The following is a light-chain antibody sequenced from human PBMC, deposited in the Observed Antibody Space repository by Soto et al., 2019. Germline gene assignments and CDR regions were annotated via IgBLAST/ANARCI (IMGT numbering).Light chain of an antibody. CDR3: QQYHSWPPRT. Sequence: DIQMTQSPSTLSGSVGDRVTITSRASQTISSWLAWYQQKPGKAPKLLIFAASSLQSGVPSRFSGSRSGPDFTLTISSLQSEDFAVYYCQQYHSWPPRTFGQGTKVDI. CDR1: QTISSW. J-gene: IGKJ1*01. CDR2: AAS. V-gene: IGKV1-5*01.